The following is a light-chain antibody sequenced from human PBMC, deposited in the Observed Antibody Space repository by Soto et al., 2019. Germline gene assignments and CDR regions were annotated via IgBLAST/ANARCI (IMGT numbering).Light chain of an antibody. J-gene: IGLJ3*02. CDR3: SSYSGATTLVV. Sequence: QSALTQPASVSGSPGQSIIISCTGTSSDVGGYNYVSWYRHHPGKAPKLMIYQVSNRASGISYRFSGSKSGNTASLSISGLQAEDEADYYCSSYSGATTLVVFGGGTKLTVL. V-gene: IGLV2-14*01. CDR1: SSDVGGYNY. CDR2: QVS.